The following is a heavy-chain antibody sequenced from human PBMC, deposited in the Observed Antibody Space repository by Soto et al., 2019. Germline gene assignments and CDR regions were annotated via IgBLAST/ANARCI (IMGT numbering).Heavy chain of an antibody. V-gene: IGHV4-34*01. CDR1: GVSFTGYY. D-gene: IGHD6-13*01. J-gene: IGHJ4*02. CDR3: ARNGGNTWYYFDS. Sequence: SETLSLTCTVNGVSFTGYYGAWIRQSPEKGLEWIGEISHSGTTKYNPSLKSRVTISVDTSKNQFSLKLSSVTAADTGMYYCARNGGNTWYYFDSWGQGTVVTVSS. CDR2: ISHSGTT.